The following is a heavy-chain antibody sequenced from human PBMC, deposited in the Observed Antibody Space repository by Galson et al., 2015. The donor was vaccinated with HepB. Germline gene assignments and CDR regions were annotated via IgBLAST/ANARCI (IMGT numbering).Heavy chain of an antibody. CDR3: AKDAQGFVGAPNYPHY. Sequence: SLRLSCAASGFTFSSYAMSWVRQAPGKGLEWVSAISGSGGSTYYADSVKGRFTISRDNSKNTLYLQMNSLRAEDTAVYYCAKDAQGFVGAPNYPHYWGQGTLVTVSS. V-gene: IGHV3-23*01. D-gene: IGHD1-26*01. J-gene: IGHJ4*02. CDR2: ISGSGGST. CDR1: GFTFSSYA.